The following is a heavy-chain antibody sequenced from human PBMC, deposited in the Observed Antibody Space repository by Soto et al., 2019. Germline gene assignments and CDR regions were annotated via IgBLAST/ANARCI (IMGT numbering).Heavy chain of an antibody. CDR2: ISSSGSTI. J-gene: IGHJ6*02. V-gene: IGHV3-48*03. CDR3: ARDQEAGSFFPYYYGMDV. D-gene: IGHD6-13*01. CDR1: GFTFSGYE. Sequence: GGSLRLSCANSGFTFSGYEMNWVRQAPGKGLERLSYISSSGSTIYYADSVKGRFTTSRANAENSLYLQMDSLRAEDTAVYYCARDQEAGSFFPYYYGMDVWGQGTTVTVSS.